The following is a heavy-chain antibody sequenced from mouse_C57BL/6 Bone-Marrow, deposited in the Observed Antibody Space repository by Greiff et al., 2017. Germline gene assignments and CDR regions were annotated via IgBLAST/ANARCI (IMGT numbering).Heavy chain of an antibody. CDR3: ARGLWDVIAY. CDR2: ILQSIGRT. Sequence: QVQLQQSGSELRSPGSSVKLSCKDFDSEVFPIAYLSWVRQKPGHGVERIGGILQSIGRTIYGEKFEDKATLDADTLSNTAYLEVKCLTSEDSAIYYCARGLWDVIAYWGQGTLVTVSA. CDR1: DSEVFPIAY. J-gene: IGHJ3*01. V-gene: IGHV15-2*01. D-gene: IGHD4-1*01.